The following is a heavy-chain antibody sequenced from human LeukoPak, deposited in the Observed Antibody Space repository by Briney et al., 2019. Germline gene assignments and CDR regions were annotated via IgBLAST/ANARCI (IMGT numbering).Heavy chain of an antibody. Sequence: SETLSLTCTVSGGSISSSSYYWGWIRQPPGKGLEWIGSIYYSGSTYYNPSLKSRATISVDTSKNQFSLKLSSVTAADTAVYYCARHGNNYDFWSGYYYSYYYYGMDVWGQGTTVTVSS. CDR3: ARHGNNYDFWSGYYYSYYYYGMDV. CDR2: IYYSGST. D-gene: IGHD3-3*01. CDR1: GGSISSSSYY. V-gene: IGHV4-39*01. J-gene: IGHJ6*02.